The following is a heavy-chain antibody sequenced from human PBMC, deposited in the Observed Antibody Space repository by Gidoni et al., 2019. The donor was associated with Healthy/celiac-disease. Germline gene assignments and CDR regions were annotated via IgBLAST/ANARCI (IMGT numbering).Heavy chain of an antibody. V-gene: IGHV4-39*01. J-gene: IGHJ4*02. CDR3: ARRAVAGTFDY. CDR1: GCSISSSSYY. D-gene: IGHD6-19*01. CDR2: IYYSGST. Sequence: QLQLQESGPGLVKPSETLSLTCTVSGCSISSSSYYWGWIRQPPGKGLAWIGSIYYSGSTYYNPSLKSRVTISVDTSKNQFSLKLSSVTAADTAVYYCARRAVAGTFDYWGQGTLVTVSS.